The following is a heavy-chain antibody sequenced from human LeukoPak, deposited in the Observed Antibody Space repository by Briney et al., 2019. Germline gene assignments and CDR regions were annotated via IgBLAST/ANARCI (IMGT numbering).Heavy chain of an antibody. J-gene: IGHJ4*02. CDR1: GYTFTSYG. CDR3: ARDWDYYDSSRSPGY. CDR2: ISAYNGNT. Sequence: GASVKVSCKASGYTFTSYGISWVRQAPGQGLEWMGWISAYNGNTNYAQKLQGRVTMTTDTSTSTAYMELRSLRSDDTAVYYCARDWDYYDSSRSPGYWGQGTLVTVSS. V-gene: IGHV1-18*01. D-gene: IGHD3-22*01.